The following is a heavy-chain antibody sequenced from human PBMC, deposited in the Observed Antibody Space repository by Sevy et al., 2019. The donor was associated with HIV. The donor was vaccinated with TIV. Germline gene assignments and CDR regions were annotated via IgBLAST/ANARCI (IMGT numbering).Heavy chain of an antibody. D-gene: IGHD1-26*01. CDR3: STWELLNF. Sequence: ASVKVSCKVSGYPLSELSVQWVRQAPGKGLEWMGGFEPEDEEIIYGQKFQGRVTMTQETSTDTAYMELSSLRSDDTAVYYCSTWELLNFWGQGTLVTVSS. J-gene: IGHJ4*02. CDR1: GYPLSELS. V-gene: IGHV1-24*01. CDR2: FEPEDEEI.